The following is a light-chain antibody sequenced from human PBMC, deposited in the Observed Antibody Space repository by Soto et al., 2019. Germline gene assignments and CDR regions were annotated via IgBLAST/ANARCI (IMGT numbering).Light chain of an antibody. CDR1: QTLSNS. V-gene: IGKV3-15*01. CDR3: QQFNNWPHT. Sequence: EIVMTQSPATLSLSPVERAPRSCRASQTLSNSFIAWYQQKPGQAPRILIYGESYRATGIPDRLSGRGSGTEETLTISKLQAEDFAVYYCQQFNNWPHTFGQGTKVDIK. CDR2: GES. J-gene: IGKJ2*01.